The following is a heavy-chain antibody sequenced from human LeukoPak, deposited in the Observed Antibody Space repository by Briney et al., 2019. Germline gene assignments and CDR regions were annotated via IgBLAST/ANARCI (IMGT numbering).Heavy chain of an antibody. D-gene: IGHD2-21*01. CDR2: IKQDGSDK. V-gene: IGHV3-7*04. CDR1: GFTFSSYW. Sequence: TGGSLRLSCAASGFTFSSYWMSWVRQAPGKGLQWVANIKQDGSDKYYVDSVKGRFTISRDNAKNSLNLQMSSLRAEDTAVYYCAREGLWVGPDSGKTRHPYWEIWGQGTMVTVSS. CDR3: AREGLWVGPDSGKTRHPYWEI. J-gene: IGHJ3*02.